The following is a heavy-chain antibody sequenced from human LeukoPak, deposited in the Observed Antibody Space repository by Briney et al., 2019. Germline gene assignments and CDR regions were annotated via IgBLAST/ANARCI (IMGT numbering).Heavy chain of an antibody. V-gene: IGHV1-69*06. Sequence: SVKVSCKASGGTFSSYAVNWVRQAPGQGLEWMGGIIPIFGTANYAQKFQGRVTITADKSTSTAYMELSSLRSEDTAVYYCARSSIIAAAGPYYFDYWGQGTLVTVSS. CDR1: GGTFSSYA. CDR3: ARSSIIAAAGPYYFDY. J-gene: IGHJ4*02. D-gene: IGHD6-13*01. CDR2: IIPIFGTA.